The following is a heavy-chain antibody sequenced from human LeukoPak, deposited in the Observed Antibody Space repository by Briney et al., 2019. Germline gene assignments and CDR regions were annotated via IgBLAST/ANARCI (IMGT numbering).Heavy chain of an antibody. CDR3: ARVRLGRGLDY. V-gene: IGHV4-4*07. J-gene: IGHJ4*02. CDR2: IHTSGST. Sequence: SETLSLTCTVSGDSLSSSYWGWLRQPAGKGLEWIGRIHTSGSTYYSPSLKSRVTMSVDTSTNQFSLKLSSVTAADTAMYYCARVRLGRGLDYWGQGTLVTVSS. D-gene: IGHD6-19*01. CDR1: GDSLSSSY.